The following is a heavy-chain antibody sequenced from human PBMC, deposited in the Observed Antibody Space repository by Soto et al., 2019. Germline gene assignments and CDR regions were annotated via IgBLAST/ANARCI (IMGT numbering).Heavy chain of an antibody. CDR3: ARDRGYDDQDYYYNAMDV. V-gene: IGHV3-21*01. CDR1: GFTFRTYT. CDR2: IRGFSPYT. J-gene: IGHJ6*02. Sequence: PGWSLRLSCVASGFTFRTYTMNWVRQAPGKGLEWVSVIRGFSPYTFYAESVKGRFTISRDNAKNSLYLQMNSLGVEDTAVYYCARDRGYDDQDYYYNAMDVWGQGTTVTVSS. D-gene: IGHD2-15*01.